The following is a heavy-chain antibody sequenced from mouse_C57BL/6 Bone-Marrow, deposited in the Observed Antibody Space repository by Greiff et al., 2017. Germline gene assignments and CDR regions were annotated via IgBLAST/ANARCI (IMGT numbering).Heavy chain of an antibody. Sequence: EVQLVESGGGLVQPGGSLSLSCAASGFTFTDYYMSWVRQPPGKALEWLGFIRNKANGYTTEYSASVKGRFTISRDNSQSILYLQMNALRAEDSATYYCARSGSSYFYAMDYWGQGTSVTVSS. CDR2: IRNKANGYTT. CDR3: ARSGSSYFYAMDY. CDR1: GFTFTDYY. D-gene: IGHD1-1*01. V-gene: IGHV7-3*01. J-gene: IGHJ4*01.